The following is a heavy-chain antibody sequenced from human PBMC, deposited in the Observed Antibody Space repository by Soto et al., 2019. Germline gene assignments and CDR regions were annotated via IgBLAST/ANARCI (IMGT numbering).Heavy chain of an antibody. J-gene: IGHJ3*01. CDR3: ARERTYQMFGDDALDF. V-gene: IGHV4-4*07. CDR1: GGSLNNYN. D-gene: IGHD2-2*01. Sequence: AETLSLTCTVSGGSLNNYNWNWIRQSAGTGLEWIGRIYSSGKTYYNPSLKSRVTLSLDMLNNQISLKVTSVTAADTAMYYCARERTYQMFGDDALDFWGLGTMVTVSS. CDR2: IYSSGKT.